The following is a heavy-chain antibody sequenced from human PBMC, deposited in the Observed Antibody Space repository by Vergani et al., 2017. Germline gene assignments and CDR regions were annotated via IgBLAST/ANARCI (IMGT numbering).Heavy chain of an antibody. D-gene: IGHD5-24*01. J-gene: IGHJ4*02. V-gene: IGHV4-61*02. CDR2: FQGSGNS. CDR3: ASERRDGYNPFDT. CDR1: GGSMTSDIYY. Sequence: QVQLQESGPGLVKPPGTLSLTCTVSGGSMTSDIYYWSWIRQSAEKGLEWIGRFQGSGNSTYNPSLKSRVTISLDTSKNQFSLKLSSVTAADTALYYCASERRDGYNPFDTWGQGTLVTVSS.